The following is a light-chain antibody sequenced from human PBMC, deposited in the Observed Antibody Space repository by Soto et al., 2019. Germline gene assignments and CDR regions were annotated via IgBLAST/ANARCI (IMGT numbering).Light chain of an antibody. V-gene: IGKV3-15*01. CDR3: QQYNNWPPLT. CDR2: GAS. Sequence: EIVMTQSPATLSVSPGERATLSCRASQSISSNLAWYQQKPGQAPRLLIYGASTRATGIPARFSGSGSGTEFTLPLSSLQSEDFAVYSCQQYNNWPPLTFGGGTKVYIK. J-gene: IGKJ4*01. CDR1: QSISSN.